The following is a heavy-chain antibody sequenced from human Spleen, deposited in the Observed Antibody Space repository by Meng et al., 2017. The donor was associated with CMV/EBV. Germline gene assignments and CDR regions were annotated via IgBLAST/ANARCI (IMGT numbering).Heavy chain of an antibody. J-gene: IGHJ4*02. V-gene: IGHV3-30-3*01. CDR1: GFTFSSYA. CDR2: ISYDGSNK. CDR3: DNFDY. Sequence: GGSLRLSCAASGFTFSSYAMHWVRQAPGKGLEWVAVISYDGSNKYYADSVKGRFTISRDNSKNTLYLQMNSLRAEDTAVYYCDNFDYWGQGTLVTVSS.